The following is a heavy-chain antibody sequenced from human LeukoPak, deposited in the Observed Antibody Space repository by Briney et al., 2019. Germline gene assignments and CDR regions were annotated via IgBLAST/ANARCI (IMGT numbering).Heavy chain of an antibody. Sequence: SPSLSLTWALYGGSFSGYYSSWVRQPPGKGLEWMGEINLSGRTNYNTSLKRGVTISVDTSKNQFSLKLSSVTAADTGVYYCARGSDLYYYDSSGQYDYWGQGTLLTVSS. V-gene: IGHV4-34*01. CDR2: INLSGRT. CDR1: GGSFSGYY. CDR3: ARGSDLYYYDSSGQYDY. J-gene: IGHJ4*02. D-gene: IGHD3-22*01.